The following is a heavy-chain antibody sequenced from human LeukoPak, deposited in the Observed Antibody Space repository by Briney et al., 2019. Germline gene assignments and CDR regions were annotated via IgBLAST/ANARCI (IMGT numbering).Heavy chain of an antibody. CDR3: ARGGYYYDSSGYHSPLDY. V-gene: IGHV1-69*05. Sequence: SVKVSCKASGGTFSSYAISWVRQAPGQGLEWMGRIIPIFGTANYAQKFRGRVTITTDESTSTAYMELSSLRSEDTAVYYCARGGYYYDSSGYHSPLDYWGQGTLVTVSS. CDR1: GGTFSSYA. CDR2: IIPIFGTA. D-gene: IGHD3-22*01. J-gene: IGHJ4*02.